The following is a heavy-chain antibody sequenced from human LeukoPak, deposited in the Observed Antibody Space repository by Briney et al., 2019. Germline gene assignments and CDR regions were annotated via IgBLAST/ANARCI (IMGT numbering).Heavy chain of an antibody. V-gene: IGHV4-59*01. J-gene: IGHJ4*02. CDR3: AGGYGDNSFDY. CDR2: IYYSGST. Sequence: PSETLSLTCTVSGDSISSYYWSWIRQPPGKGLEWIGYIYYSGSTNYNPSLKSRVTMSVDTSKNQFSLKLSSVTAADTAGYYCAGGYGDNSFDYWGQGTLVTVSS. CDR1: GDSISSYY. D-gene: IGHD4-23*01.